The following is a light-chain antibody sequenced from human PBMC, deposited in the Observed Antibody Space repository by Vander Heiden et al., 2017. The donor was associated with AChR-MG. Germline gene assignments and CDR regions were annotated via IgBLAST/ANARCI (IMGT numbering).Light chain of an antibody. Sequence: QSVLTQPPPVSEDPRPRVTTPCSGSSSNIGNNTVNWYQQHPGKAPKLLIDYDDLLTSGVSDRFSGSKSGTSASLAISGLQSEDEADYYCAAWDDSLKGEVFGGGTKLTVL. CDR1: SSNIGNNT. V-gene: IGLV1-36*01. CDR2: YDD. J-gene: IGLJ2*01. CDR3: AAWDDSLKGEV.